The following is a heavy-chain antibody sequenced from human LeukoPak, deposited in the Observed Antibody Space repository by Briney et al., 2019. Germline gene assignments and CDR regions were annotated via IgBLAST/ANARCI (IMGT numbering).Heavy chain of an antibody. CDR3: VREENWFDP. CDR2: VSAYNGNT. J-gene: IGHJ5*02. Sequence: ASVKVSCKASGYTFYYYGISWVRQAPGQGLEWMGWVSAYNGNTNYAQKLQGRVTMTTDTSTSTAFMELRSLRSDDTAVYYCVREENWFDPWGQGTLVTVSS. CDR1: GYTFYYYG. V-gene: IGHV1-18*01.